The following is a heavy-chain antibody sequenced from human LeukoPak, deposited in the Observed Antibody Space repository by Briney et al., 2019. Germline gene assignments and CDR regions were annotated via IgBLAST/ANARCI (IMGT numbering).Heavy chain of an antibody. CDR2: IYYSGST. CDR1: GDSISSSIHY. J-gene: IGHJ6*03. D-gene: IGHD3-10*01. V-gene: IGHV4-39*07. Sequence: SETLSLTCTVSGDSISSSIHYWAWIRQPPGKGLEWIGSIYYSGSTYYNPSLKSRVTISVDTSKNQYSLKLSSVPAADPAVYYCARGENMVRGVIIKYYYYYMDVWGKGTTVTVSS. CDR3: ARGENMVRGVIIKYYYYYMDV.